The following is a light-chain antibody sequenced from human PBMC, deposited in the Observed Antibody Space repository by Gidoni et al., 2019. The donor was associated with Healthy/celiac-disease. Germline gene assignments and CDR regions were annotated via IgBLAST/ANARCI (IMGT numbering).Light chain of an antibody. CDR3: QQYDSTPLT. CDR2: WAS. CDR1: QSVLYSSNNKNY. J-gene: IGKJ4*02. Sequence: DIVMSHSPDSLPVSLVYRATINCKSSQSVLYSSNNKNYLAWYQQKPGQPPKLLIYWASTRESGVPDRFSGSGSGTDFTLTISRLQAEDVAVYYCQQYDSTPLTFGGGTKVEIK. V-gene: IGKV4-1*01.